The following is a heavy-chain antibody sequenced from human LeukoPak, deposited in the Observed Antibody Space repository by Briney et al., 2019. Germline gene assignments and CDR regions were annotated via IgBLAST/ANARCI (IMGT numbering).Heavy chain of an antibody. J-gene: IGHJ6*02. CDR1: GFTFSYAW. CDR3: AKNGDVVSSLYYYGMDV. Sequence: GGSLRLSCAASGFTFSYAWMTWVRQAPGKGLEWVGRIKSKTDGGTTDYAAPVKGRFTISRDDSKNTLYLQMNSLRAEDTAVYYCAKNGDVVSSLYYYGMDVWGQGTTVTVSS. D-gene: IGHD2-15*01. V-gene: IGHV3-15*01. CDR2: IKSKTDGGTT.